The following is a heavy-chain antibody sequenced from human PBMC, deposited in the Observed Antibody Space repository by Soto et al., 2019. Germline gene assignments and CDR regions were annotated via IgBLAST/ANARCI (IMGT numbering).Heavy chain of an antibody. J-gene: IGHJ6*02. CDR3: ARVWNYVGYYYYGMDV. D-gene: IGHD1-7*01. V-gene: IGHV6-1*01. CDR2: TYYRSKWYN. CDR1: GDSVSSNSAA. Sequence: SQTLSLTCAISGDSVSSNSAAWDWIRQSPSRGLEWLGRTYYRSKWYNDYAVSVKSRITINPDTSKNQFSLQLNSVTPEDTAVYYCARVWNYVGYYYYGMDVWGPGTTVTVSS.